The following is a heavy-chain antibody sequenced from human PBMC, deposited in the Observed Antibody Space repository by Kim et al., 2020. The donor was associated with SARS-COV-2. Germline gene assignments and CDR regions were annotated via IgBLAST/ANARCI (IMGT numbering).Heavy chain of an antibody. Sequence: GGSLRLSCAASGFTFSDYYMSWIRQAPGKGLEWVSYISSSSSYTNYADSVKGRFTISRDNAKNSLYLQMNSLRAEDTAVYYCARDRISSSVDYYYYYYGMDVWGQGTTVTVSS. V-gene: IGHV3-11*06. J-gene: IGHJ6*02. CDR3: ARDRISSSVDYYYYYYGMDV. D-gene: IGHD6-6*01. CDR2: ISSSSSYT. CDR1: GFTFSDYY.